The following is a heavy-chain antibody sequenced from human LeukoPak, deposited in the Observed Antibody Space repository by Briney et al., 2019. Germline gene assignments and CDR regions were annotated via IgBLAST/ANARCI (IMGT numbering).Heavy chain of an antibody. CDR1: GGSISSSSYY. CDR3: ARLPGWRSGWSLIAPFDY. V-gene: IGHV4-39*01. J-gene: IGHJ4*02. Sequence: SETLSLTCAVSGGSISSSSYYLGWIRQPPGKGLEWLGSIFYSGSTYYNPYLKSRVTISVDTSKTQFSLKLSSVTAADTAVYYCARLPGWRSGWSLIAPFDYWGQGTLVTVSS. CDR2: IFYSGST. D-gene: IGHD6-19*01.